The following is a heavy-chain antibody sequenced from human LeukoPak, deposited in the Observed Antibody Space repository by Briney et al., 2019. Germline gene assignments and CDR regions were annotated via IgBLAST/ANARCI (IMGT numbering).Heavy chain of an antibody. CDR1: GFALSSHW. J-gene: IGHJ6*02. V-gene: IGHV3-7*03. CDR2: VNRDGSET. CDR3: ARNNGMDV. Sequence: GGSLRLSCAASGFALSSHWMTWVRQVPGRGPEWVANVNRDGSETYYLDSVKARFTISKDNAKNSLYLQMNSLRAEDTALYHCARNNGMDVWGQGTTVIVSS.